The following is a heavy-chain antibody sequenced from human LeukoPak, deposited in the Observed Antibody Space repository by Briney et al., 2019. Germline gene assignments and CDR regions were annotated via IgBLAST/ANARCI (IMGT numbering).Heavy chain of an antibody. Sequence: ASVKVSCKASGYSFTDYGLGWVRQAPGQGLEWMGWMKTGNDNRNYAQKFQGRVSMTTDASTSTAYMELKNLKSDDTAVYYCARDNSGEVADISDAFDIWGQGTKVTVSS. CDR2: MKTGNDNR. CDR3: ARDNSGEVADISDAFDI. CDR1: GYSFTDYG. J-gene: IGHJ3*02. D-gene: IGHD3-16*01. V-gene: IGHV1-18*01.